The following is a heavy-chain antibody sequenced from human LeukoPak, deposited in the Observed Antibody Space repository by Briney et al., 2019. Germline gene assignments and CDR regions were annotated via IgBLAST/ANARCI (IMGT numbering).Heavy chain of an antibody. D-gene: IGHD4-23*01. J-gene: IGHJ4*02. V-gene: IGHV4-61*08. CDR1: GGSISSGGYY. CDR3: ARDGGNAFDY. CDR2: IYYSYSGST. Sequence: PSETLSLTCTVSGGSISSGGYYWSWIRQHPGKGLEWIGYIYYSYSGSTNYNPSLQSRVTISIDTSKNQFSLKLSSVTAADTAVYYCARDGGNAFDYWGQGTLVTVSS.